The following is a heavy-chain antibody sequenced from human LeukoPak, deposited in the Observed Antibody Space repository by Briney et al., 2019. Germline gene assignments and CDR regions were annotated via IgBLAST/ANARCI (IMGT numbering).Heavy chain of an antibody. CDR1: GFPFGSYT. V-gene: IGHV3-21*01. CDR3: ARGPYYDILTGSPSDAFDI. J-gene: IGHJ3*02. Sequence: PGGSLRLSCAASGFPFGSYTMNWVRQAPGKGLEWVSSISSSSSYIYYADSVKGRFTISRDNAKNSLYLQMNSLRAEDTAVYYCARGPYYDILTGSPSDAFDIWGQGTMVTVSS. D-gene: IGHD3-9*01. CDR2: ISSSSSYI.